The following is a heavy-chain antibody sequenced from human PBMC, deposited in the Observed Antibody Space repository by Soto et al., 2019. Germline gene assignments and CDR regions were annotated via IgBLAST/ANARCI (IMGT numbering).Heavy chain of an antibody. V-gene: IGHV4-61*01. CDR1: PGSVSSGSHY. CDR3: ARDRSCILNSFDAFDI. D-gene: IGHD2-8*01. J-gene: IGHJ3*02. Sequence: SETLSLTCSVSPGSVSSGSHYWSWVRQPPGKTLEWMAYLSYTGTTSYNPSLQSRATISIDKSKNQFSLRLNSVTAADTPVYYCARDRSCILNSFDAFDIWGQETMVAVS. CDR2: LSYTGTT.